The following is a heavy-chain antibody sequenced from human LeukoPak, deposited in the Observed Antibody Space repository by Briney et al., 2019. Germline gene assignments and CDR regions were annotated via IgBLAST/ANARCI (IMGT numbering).Heavy chain of an antibody. V-gene: IGHV4-31*03. Sequence: SQTLSLTCTVSGGSISSGGYYWSWIRQHPGKGLEWIGYIYYSGSTYYNPSLKSRVTISVDTSKNQFSLKLSSVTAADTAVYYCARARVAGQYYYYYGVDVWGQGTTVTVSS. CDR2: IYYSGST. CDR3: ARARVAGQYYYYYGVDV. CDR1: GGSISSGGYY. J-gene: IGHJ6*02. D-gene: IGHD6-19*01.